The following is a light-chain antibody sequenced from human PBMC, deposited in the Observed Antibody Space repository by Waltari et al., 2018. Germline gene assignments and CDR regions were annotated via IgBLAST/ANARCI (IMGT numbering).Light chain of an antibody. CDR1: SSNIGSDF. V-gene: IGLV1-47*01. CDR3: AAWDDSLSGPGV. J-gene: IGLJ3*02. CDR2: RNN. Sequence: QSVLTQPPSASGTPGQRVTISCSGSSSNIGSDFLYWYQQLPGTAPKILVYRNNQRPSGVPDRFSGSKSGTSAALASSGLRSEDEADYYGAAWDDSLSGPGVFGGGTKLTVL.